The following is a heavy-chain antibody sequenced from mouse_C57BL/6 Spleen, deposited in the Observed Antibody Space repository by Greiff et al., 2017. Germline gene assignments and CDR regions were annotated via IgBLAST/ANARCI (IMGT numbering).Heavy chain of an antibody. Sequence: VKLQQPGAELVKPGASVKLSCKASGYTFTSYWMQWVKQRPGQGLEWIGEIDPSDSYTNYNQKFKGKATLTVDTSSSTAYMQLSSLTSEDSAVYYCARAAQATMFAYWGQGTLVTVSA. CDR3: ARAAQATMFAY. J-gene: IGHJ3*01. V-gene: IGHV1-50*01. D-gene: IGHD3-2*02. CDR1: GYTFTSYW. CDR2: IDPSDSYT.